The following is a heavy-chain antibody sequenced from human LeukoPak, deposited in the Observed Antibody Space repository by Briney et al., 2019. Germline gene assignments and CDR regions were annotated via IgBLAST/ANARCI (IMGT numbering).Heavy chain of an antibody. CDR3: AREGSGYPY. D-gene: IGHD3-22*01. V-gene: IGHV4-59*01. CDR2: IYHSGIT. J-gene: IGHJ4*02. Sequence: SETLSLTCTVSGGSIGTFYWSWIRQPPGKGLEWIGYIYHSGITNYNPSLKSRVSISVDTSKNQFSLRLSSVTAADTAVYYCAREGSGYPYWGQGTLVTVSS. CDR1: GGSIGTFY.